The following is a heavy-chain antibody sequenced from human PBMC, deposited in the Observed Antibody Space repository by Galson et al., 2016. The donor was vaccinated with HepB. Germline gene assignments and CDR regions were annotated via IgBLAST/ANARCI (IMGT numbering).Heavy chain of an antibody. CDR3: AGAFDY. J-gene: IGHJ4*02. CDR1: GFTFSDYG. CDR2: ISHDGTNT. V-gene: IGHV3-30*03. Sequence: SLRLSCAASGFTFSDYGMHWVRQAPGKGLEWVAVISHDGTNTYSADSVKGRFTISRGNSKNTLHLQMNSLRAEDTALYYCAGAFDYWGQGTLVTVSS.